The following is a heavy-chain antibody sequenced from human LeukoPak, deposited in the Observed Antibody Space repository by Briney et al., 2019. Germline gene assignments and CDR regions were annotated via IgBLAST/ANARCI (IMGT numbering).Heavy chain of an antibody. J-gene: IGHJ4*02. V-gene: IGHV4-39*01. Sequence: PSETLSLTCTVSGGSISSSSYYWGWIRQPPGKGLEWIGSIYYSGSTYHNPSLKSRVTISVDTSKNQFSLKLSSVTAADTAVYYCARHLSITGTTGFDYWGQGTLVTVSS. D-gene: IGHD1-20*01. CDR3: ARHLSITGTTGFDY. CDR1: GGSISSSSYY. CDR2: IYYSGST.